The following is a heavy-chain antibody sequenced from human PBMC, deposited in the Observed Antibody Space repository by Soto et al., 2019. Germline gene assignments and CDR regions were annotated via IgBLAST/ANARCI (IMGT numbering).Heavy chain of an antibody. D-gene: IGHD3-9*01. CDR2: IGSSSSYT. CDR1: GFPFSDYY. CDR3: ARRRPTGYYNY. V-gene: IGHV3-11*05. J-gene: IGHJ4*02. Sequence: QVPLVESGGDLVKPGGSLRLSCAASGFPFSDYYMSWIRQAPGKGLEWVSSIGSSSSYTNYADSVKGRFTISRDNAKNSLYLQLNSLSAEDTAVYYCARRRPTGYYNYWGQGTLVTVSA.